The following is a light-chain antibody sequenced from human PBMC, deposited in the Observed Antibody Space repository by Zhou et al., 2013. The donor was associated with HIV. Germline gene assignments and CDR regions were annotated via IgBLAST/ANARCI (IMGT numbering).Light chain of an antibody. CDR1: QSVYKY. CDR2: DAS. V-gene: IGKV3-11*01. J-gene: IGKJ5*01. Sequence: EVVLTQSPATLFLSPGERATLPCRASQSVYKYLAWYQQKPGQAPRLLIHDASNRATGIPARFSGSGSGTDFTLIISSLEPEDFAVYYCQQRISWPITFGQG. CDR3: QQRISWPIT.